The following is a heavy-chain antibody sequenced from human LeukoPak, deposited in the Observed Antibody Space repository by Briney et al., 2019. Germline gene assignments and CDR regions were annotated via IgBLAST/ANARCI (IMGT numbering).Heavy chain of an antibody. D-gene: IGHD6-13*01. Sequence: GGSLRLSCAASGFTFSNFNMHWVRQAPGKGLEWVAAVLYDGSKKFYSDSEKGRFSIYRDNSNYSLFVQMHSRRPDDTAVYYCANFDGSSQAFHLWGQGTMVTVSS. CDR2: VLYDGSKK. V-gene: IGHV3-30*18. CDR1: GFTFSNFN. J-gene: IGHJ3*01. CDR3: ANFDGSSQAFHL.